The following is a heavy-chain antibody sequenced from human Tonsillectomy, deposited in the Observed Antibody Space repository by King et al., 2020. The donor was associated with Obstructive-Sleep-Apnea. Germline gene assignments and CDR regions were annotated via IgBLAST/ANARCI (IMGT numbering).Heavy chain of an antibody. CDR3: ARDIYCGGDCYVTGPRFIDYYYHYYGMDV. V-gene: IGHV1-18*04. J-gene: IGHJ6*02. Sequence: QLVQSGAEVKKPGASVKVSCKASGYTFTSYGISWVRQAPGQGLEWMGWISGYNGNTNYAQKLQGRVTMTTDTSTSTAYMELRSLRSDDTAMYYWARDIYCGGDCYVTGPRFIDYYYHYYGMDVWGQGTTVTVSS. CDR1: GYTFTSYG. CDR2: ISGYNGNT. D-gene: IGHD2-21*02.